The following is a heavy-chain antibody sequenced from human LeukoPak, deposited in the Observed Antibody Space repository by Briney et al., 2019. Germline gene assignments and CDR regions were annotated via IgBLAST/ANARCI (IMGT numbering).Heavy chain of an antibody. CDR1: GGSFSGYY. CDR2: INHSGST. J-gene: IGHJ6*03. Sequence: SETLSLTCAVSGGSFSGYYWSWIRQPPGKGLEWIGEINHSGSTKYNPSLKSRVTISVDTSKNQFSLKLSSVTAADTAVYYCARQPYYYDSSGYYPKWYYYMDVWGKGTTVTISS. D-gene: IGHD3-22*01. V-gene: IGHV4-34*01. CDR3: ARQPYYYDSSGYYPKWYYYMDV.